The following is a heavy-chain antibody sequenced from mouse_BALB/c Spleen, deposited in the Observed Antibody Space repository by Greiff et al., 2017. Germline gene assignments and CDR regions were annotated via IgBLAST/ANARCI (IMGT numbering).Heavy chain of an antibody. CDR2: ISSGGST. CDR1: GFTFSSYA. CDR3: ARPDYYGSAWFAY. J-gene: IGHJ3*01. Sequence: EVKLVESGGGLVKPGGSLKLSCAASGFTFSSYAMSWVRQTPEKRLEWVASISSGGSTYYPDSVKGRFTISRDNARNILYLQMSSLRSEDTAMYYCARPDYYGSAWFAYWGQGTLVTVSA. V-gene: IGHV5-6-5*01. D-gene: IGHD1-2*01.